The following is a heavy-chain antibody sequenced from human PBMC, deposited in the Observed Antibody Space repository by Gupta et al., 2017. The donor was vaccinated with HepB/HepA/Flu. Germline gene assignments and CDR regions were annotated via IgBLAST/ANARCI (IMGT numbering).Heavy chain of an antibody. J-gene: IGHJ4*02. V-gene: IGHV1-69*06. Sequence: QVQLVQSGAEVKKPGSSVKVSCKASGGTFSSYAISWVRQAPGQGLEWMGGIIPIFGTANYAQKFQGRVTITADKSTSTAYMELSSLRSEDTAVYYCATLGYCSGGSCHDLDYWGQGTLVTVSS. CDR2: IIPIFGTA. D-gene: IGHD2-15*01. CDR1: GGTFSSYA. CDR3: ATLGYCSGGSCHDLDY.